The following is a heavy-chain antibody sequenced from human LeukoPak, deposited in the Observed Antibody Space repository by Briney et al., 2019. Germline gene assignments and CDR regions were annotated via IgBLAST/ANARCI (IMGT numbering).Heavy chain of an antibody. CDR3: ARDRNGVTYYFGMDV. CDR2: ISSSSSTI. V-gene: IGHV3-48*01. CDR1: GFTFSSYS. Sequence: GGSLRLSCAASGFTFSSYSMNWVRQAPGKGLEWVSYISSSSSTIYYADSVKGRFTISRDNAKNSLYLQMNSLRAEDTAVYYCARDRNGVTYYFGMDVWGQGTTVTASS. D-gene: IGHD2-21*02. J-gene: IGHJ6*02.